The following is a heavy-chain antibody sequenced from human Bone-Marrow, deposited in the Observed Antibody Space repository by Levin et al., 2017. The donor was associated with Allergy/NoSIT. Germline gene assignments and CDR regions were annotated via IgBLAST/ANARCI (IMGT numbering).Heavy chain of an antibody. CDR3: ARIKQASGFKKWFDP. J-gene: IGHJ5*02. V-gene: IGHV4-4*02. Sequence: SETLSLTCDVSGVSIDTYHWWTWVRQPPGKGLQWIGEINQRGTATYNSSLRSRVLMSVDNSTNQFSLMVNSVTAADTAVYYCARIKQASGFKKWFDPWGPGILVAVS. CDR1: GVSIDTYHW. CDR2: INQRGTA. D-gene: IGHD6-25*01.